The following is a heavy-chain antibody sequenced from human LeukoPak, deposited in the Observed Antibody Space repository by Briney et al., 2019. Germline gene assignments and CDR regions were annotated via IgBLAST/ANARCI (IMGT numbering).Heavy chain of an antibody. V-gene: IGHV1-2*02. CDR1: GYTFTSYD. CDR2: INPNSGGT. CDR3: ARASPLAVAGRGYFDY. Sequence: GASVKVSCKASGYTFTSYDINWVRQATGQGLEWMGWINPNSGGTNYAQKFQGRVTMTRDTSISTAYMELSRLRSDDTAVYYCARASPLAVAGRGYFDYWGQGTLVTVSS. J-gene: IGHJ4*02. D-gene: IGHD6-19*01.